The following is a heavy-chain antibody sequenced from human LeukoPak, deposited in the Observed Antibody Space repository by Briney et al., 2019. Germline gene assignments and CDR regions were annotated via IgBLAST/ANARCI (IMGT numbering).Heavy chain of an antibody. CDR1: GFTFATYA. J-gene: IGHJ4*02. V-gene: IGHV3-23*01. CDR2: LGGSGIST. Sequence: GGSLRLSCAASGFTFATYAMGWVRQAPGKGLEWVAALGGSGISTYYADSVKGRFTISRDNSENTLHLQMTGLKAEDTAFYFCAKGRGTGTYYYDYWGRGTLVTVSS. D-gene: IGHD3/OR15-3a*01. CDR3: AKGRGTGTYYYDY.